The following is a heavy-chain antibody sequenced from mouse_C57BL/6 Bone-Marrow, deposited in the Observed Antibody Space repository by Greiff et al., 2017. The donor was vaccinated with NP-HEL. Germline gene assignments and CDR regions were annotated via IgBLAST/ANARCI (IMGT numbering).Heavy chain of an antibody. J-gene: IGHJ3*01. CDR2: INPYNGGT. Sequence: VQLQQSGPVLVKPGASVKMSCKASGYTFTDYYMNWVKQSHGKSLEWIGVINPYNGGTSYNQKFKGKATLTVDKSSSTAYMELNSLTSEDSAVYYCARETPYYGSSVAYWGQGTLVTVSA. V-gene: IGHV1-19*01. CDR1: GYTFTDYY. CDR3: ARETPYYGSSVAY. D-gene: IGHD1-1*01.